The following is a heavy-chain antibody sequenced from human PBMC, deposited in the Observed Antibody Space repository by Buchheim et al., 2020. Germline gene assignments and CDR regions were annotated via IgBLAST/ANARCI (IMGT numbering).Heavy chain of an antibody. D-gene: IGHD6-19*01. V-gene: IGHV4-59*01. CDR1: GGSISSYY. J-gene: IGHJ4*02. CDR3: ARTSPIAVAGMFDY. Sequence: QVQLQESGPGLVKPSETLSLTCTVSGGSISSYYWSWIRQPPGKGLEWIGYIYYSGSTNYNPSLKSRVTISVDTSKKQFYLKLSSVTAADTAVYYCARTSPIAVAGMFDYWGQGTL. CDR2: IYYSGST.